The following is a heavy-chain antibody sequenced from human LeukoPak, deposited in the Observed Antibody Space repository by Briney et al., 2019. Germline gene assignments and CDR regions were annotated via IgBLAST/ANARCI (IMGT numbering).Heavy chain of an antibody. CDR1: GGSVSRSPHY. J-gene: IGHJ4*02. D-gene: IGHD6-13*01. CDR2: IYTSEST. V-gene: IGHV4-61*02. Sequence: SQTLSLTCTVSGGSVSRSPHYWSWIRQPPGKGLEWIGRIYTSESTYYNPPLKSRVTISLDTSKNQFSLRLSSVTAADSAVYFCVRESSWSQTYFDHWGQGTLVIVSS. CDR3: VRESSWSQTYFDH.